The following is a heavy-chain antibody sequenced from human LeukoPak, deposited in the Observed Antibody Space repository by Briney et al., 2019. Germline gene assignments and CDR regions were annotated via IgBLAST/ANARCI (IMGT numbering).Heavy chain of an antibody. J-gene: IGHJ5*02. D-gene: IGHD3-22*01. CDR3: ASAYDSSGYYYH. V-gene: IGHV1-18*01. CDR1: GYTFTSYG. CDR2: ISAYNGNT. Sequence: ASVKVSCKASGYTFTSYGISWVRQAPGQGLEWMGWISAYNGNTNYAQKLQGRVTMTTDTSTSTAYMELRSLGSDDTAVYYCASAYDSSGYYYHWGQGTLVTVSS.